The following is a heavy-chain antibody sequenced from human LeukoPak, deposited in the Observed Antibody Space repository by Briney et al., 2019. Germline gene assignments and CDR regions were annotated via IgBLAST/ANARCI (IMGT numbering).Heavy chain of an antibody. V-gene: IGHV4-38-2*02. CDR1: GYSISSGYY. D-gene: IGHD3-22*01. CDR2: IYHSGST. CDR3: ARDCPPYYYDSSGSRVFDY. J-gene: IGHJ4*02. Sequence: SETLSLTCAVSGYSISSGYYWGWIRQPPGKGLEWIGRIYHSGSTYYNPSLKRRVTISVDTSKNQFSLKLSSVTAADTAVYYCARDCPPYYYDSSGSRVFDYWGQGTLVTVSS.